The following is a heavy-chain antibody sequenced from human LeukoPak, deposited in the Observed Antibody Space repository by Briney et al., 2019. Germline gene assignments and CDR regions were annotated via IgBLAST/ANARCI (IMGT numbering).Heavy chain of an antibody. CDR3: ARGLNHNDRPTDAFDI. J-gene: IGHJ3*02. D-gene: IGHD3-22*01. V-gene: IGHV1-69*13. Sequence: SVKVSCKASGGSLSNYAINWVRQAPGQGPEWMGGIIPIFGTPKYVQRFQGRVTITADEPTSTAYMELRSLTFEDTVVYYCARGLNHNDRPTDAFDIWGQGTKVTVSS. CDR2: IIPIFGTP. CDR1: GGSLSNYA.